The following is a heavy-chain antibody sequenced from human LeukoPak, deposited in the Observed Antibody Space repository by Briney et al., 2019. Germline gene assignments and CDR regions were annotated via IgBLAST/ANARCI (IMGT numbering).Heavy chain of an antibody. CDR2: ICGSGGST. CDR1: GVTFSSNA. D-gene: IGHD6-13*01. V-gene: IGHV3-23*01. CDR3: AKGRSSFCYNYMDV. Sequence: GGSLRLSCAASGVTFSSNAMSWVRQAPGKGLEWVSVICGSGGSTYYADSVKGRFTISRDNSKNTLYLQMNSLRAEDTAVYYCAKGRSSFCYNYMDVWGQGTTVTVSS. J-gene: IGHJ6*03.